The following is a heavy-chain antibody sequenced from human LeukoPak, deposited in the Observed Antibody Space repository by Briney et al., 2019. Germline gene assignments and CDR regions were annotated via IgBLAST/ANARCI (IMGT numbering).Heavy chain of an antibody. D-gene: IGHD6-19*01. V-gene: IGHV5-51*01. CDR1: GYSFTSYW. Sequence: GESLKISCKGSGYSFTSYWIGWVRQMPGKGLEWIGIIYPGDSDTRYSPSFQGQVTISADKSISTAYLQWSSLKASDTAMYYCARPSDSSGWYEYFQHWGQGTLVTVSS. CDR3: ARPSDSSGWYEYFQH. J-gene: IGHJ1*01. CDR2: IYPGDSDT.